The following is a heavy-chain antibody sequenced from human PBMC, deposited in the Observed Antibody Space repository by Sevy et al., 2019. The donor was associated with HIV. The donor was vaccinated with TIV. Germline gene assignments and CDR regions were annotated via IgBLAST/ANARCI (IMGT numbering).Heavy chain of an antibody. CDR3: AKPVGLSGRASDY. CDR2: ISGSGDST. V-gene: IGHV3-23*01. CDR1: GFTFSSYA. D-gene: IGHD3-9*01. Sequence: GGSLRLSCAASGFTFSSYAMSWVRQAPGKGLEWVSAISGSGDSTYYADSVKGRVTISRDNSKNTLYLQLNSLRVEDTAVYYCAKPVGLSGRASDYWGQGTLVTVSS. J-gene: IGHJ4*02.